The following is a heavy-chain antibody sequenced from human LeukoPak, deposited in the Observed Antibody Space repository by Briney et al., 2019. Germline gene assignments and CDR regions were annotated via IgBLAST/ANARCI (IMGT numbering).Heavy chain of an antibody. Sequence: GGSLRLSCAASGFTFSSYWMHWVRQAPGKGLVWVSRIESDGSITTYADSVKGRFTISRDNAKNTLYLQMNSLRAEDTAVYYCARDPFYGDADLDSWGQGTLVTVSS. CDR1: GFTFSSYW. CDR2: IESDGSIT. D-gene: IGHD4-17*01. CDR3: ARDPFYGDADLDS. J-gene: IGHJ4*02. V-gene: IGHV3-74*01.